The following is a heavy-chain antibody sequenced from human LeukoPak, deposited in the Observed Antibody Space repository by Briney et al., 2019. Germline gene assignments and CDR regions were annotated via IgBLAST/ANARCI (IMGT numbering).Heavy chain of an antibody. D-gene: IGHD4-17*01. CDR3: PRGGLNGDYPDY. CDR1: GFTFSSYS. CDR2: ISSSSSYI. V-gene: IGHV3-21*01. J-gene: IGHJ4*02. Sequence: GGSLRLSCAASGFTFSSYSMNWVRQAPGKGLEWVSSISSSSSYIYYADSVKGRFTISRDNAKNSLYLQMNSLRAEDTAVYYCPRGGLNGDYPDYWGQGTLVTVSS.